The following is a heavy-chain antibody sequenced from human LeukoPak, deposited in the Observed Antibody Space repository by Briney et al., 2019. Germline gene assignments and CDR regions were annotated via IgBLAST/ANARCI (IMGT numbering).Heavy chain of an antibody. CDR3: ARVKQKITIFGVVLDAFDI. V-gene: IGHV4-59*01. D-gene: IGHD3-3*01. CDR2: IYYSGST. CDR1: GGSISSYY. J-gene: IGHJ3*02. Sequence: PSETLSLTCTVSGGSISSYYWSWIRQPPGKGLEWIGYIYYSGSTNYNPSLKSRVTISVDTSKNQFSLKLSSVTAADTAVYYCARVKQKITIFGVVLDAFDIWGQGTMVTVSS.